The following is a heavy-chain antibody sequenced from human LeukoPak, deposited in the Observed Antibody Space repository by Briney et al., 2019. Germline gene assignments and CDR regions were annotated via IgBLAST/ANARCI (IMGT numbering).Heavy chain of an antibody. CDR3: ARSPSIAYCGGDCYPYYFDY. J-gene: IGHJ4*02. V-gene: IGHV4-59*01. Sequence: SETLSLTRTVSGGSISSYYWSWIRQPPGKGLEWIGYIYYSGSTNYNPSLKSRVTISVDTSKNQFSLKLSSVTAADTAVYYCARSPSIAYCGGDCYPYYFDYWGQGTLVTVSS. D-gene: IGHD2-21*02. CDR1: GGSISSYY. CDR2: IYYSGST.